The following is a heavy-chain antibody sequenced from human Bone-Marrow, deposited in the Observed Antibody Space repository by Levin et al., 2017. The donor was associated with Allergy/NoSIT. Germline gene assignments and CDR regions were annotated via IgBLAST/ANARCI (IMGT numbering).Heavy chain of an antibody. CDR2: ISGSGTNT. D-gene: IGHD2-2*01. CDR3: AKVPCRSTDGYDGARRLFEY. V-gene: IGHV3-23*01. CDR1: GFTFSSYA. Sequence: PGGSLRLSCAASGFTFSSYAMNWVRQAPGKGLEWVSAISGSGTNTYYADSVKGRFTISRDNSQNTLHLQMNTLRAEDTAVYYCAKVPCRSTDGYDGARRLFEYWGQGTLVTVSS. J-gene: IGHJ4*02.